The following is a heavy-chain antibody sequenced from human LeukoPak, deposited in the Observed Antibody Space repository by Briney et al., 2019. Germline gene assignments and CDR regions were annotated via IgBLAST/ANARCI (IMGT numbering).Heavy chain of an antibody. CDR3: AREASYYDSSGYVFDY. Sequence: GASVKVSCKASGGTFSSYAISWVRQAPGQGLEWMGRIIPILGIANYAQKFQGRVTITADKSTSTAYMELSSLRSEDTAVYYCAREASYYDSSGYVFDYWGQGTLVTVSS. CDR2: IIPILGIA. J-gene: IGHJ4*02. D-gene: IGHD3-22*01. CDR1: GGTFSSYA. V-gene: IGHV1-69*04.